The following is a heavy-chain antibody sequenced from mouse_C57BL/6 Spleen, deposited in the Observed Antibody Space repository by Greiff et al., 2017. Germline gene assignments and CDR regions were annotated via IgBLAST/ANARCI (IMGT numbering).Heavy chain of an antibody. CDR3: ASGLYYDYDDAMDY. V-gene: IGHV5-12*01. J-gene: IGHJ4*01. CDR1: GFTFSDYY. D-gene: IGHD2-4*01. Sequence: EVMLVESGGGLVQPGGSLKLSCAASGFTFSDYYMYWVRQTPEKRLEWVAYISNGGGSTYYPDTVKGRFTISRDNAKNTLYLQMSRLKSEDTAMYYCASGLYYDYDDAMDYWGQGTSVTVSS. CDR2: ISNGGGST.